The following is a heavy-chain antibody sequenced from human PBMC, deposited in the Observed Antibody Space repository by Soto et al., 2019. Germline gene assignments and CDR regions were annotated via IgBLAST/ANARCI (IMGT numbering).Heavy chain of an antibody. CDR3: ARVSGRYYYYYGMDV. Sequence: GGFLRLSCAASGFTFSSYAMHWVRQAPGKGLEWVAVISYDGSNKYYADSVKGRFTISRDNSKNTLYLQMNSLRAEDTAVYYCARVSGRYYYYYGMDVWGQGTTVTVSS. D-gene: IGHD3-10*01. CDR1: GFTFSSYA. J-gene: IGHJ6*02. V-gene: IGHV3-30-3*01. CDR2: ISYDGSNK.